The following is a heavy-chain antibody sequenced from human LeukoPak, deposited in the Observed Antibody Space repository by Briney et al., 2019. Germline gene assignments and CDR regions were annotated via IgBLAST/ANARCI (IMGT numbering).Heavy chain of an antibody. D-gene: IGHD2-15*01. CDR2: IYTSGST. CDR3: ARDIVVVVAAKIQNWFDP. Sequence: PSETLSLTCTVSGGSISSGSYYWSWIRQPAGKGLEWIGRIYTSGSTSYNPSLKSRVTISVDTSKNQFSLKLSSVTAADTAVYYCARDIVVVVAAKIQNWFDPWGQGTLVTVSS. CDR1: GGSISSGSYY. J-gene: IGHJ5*02. V-gene: IGHV4-61*02.